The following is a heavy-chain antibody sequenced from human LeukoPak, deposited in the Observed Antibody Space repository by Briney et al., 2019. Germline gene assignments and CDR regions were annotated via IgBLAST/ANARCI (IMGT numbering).Heavy chain of an antibody. V-gene: IGHV3-23*01. J-gene: IGHJ4*02. D-gene: IGHD1-1*01. CDR2: MKGGGET. CDR1: GLSFSSYA. Sequence: PGGSLRLSCVASGLSFSSYAMSWVRQAPARGLEWVSSMKGGGETFYADSVKGRFTLSRDLSRNTVFLQLNNLRVEDTAIYYCASASWVSNADAVSWVQGTLVTVSS. CDR3: ASASWVSNADAVS.